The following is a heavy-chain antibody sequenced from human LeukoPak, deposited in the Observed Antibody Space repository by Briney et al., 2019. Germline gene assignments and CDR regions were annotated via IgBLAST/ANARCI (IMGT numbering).Heavy chain of an antibody. CDR2: ISYDGSNK. J-gene: IGHJ6*03. V-gene: IGHV3-30*04. CDR3: ARDFGYSGYNYYYYYMDV. Sequence: GGSLRLSCAASGFTFSSYAMHWVRQAPGKGLEWVAVISYDGSNKYYADSVKGRFTISRDNSKNTLYLQMNSLRAEDTAVYYCARDFGYSGYNYYYYYMDVWGKGTTVTISS. CDR1: GFTFSSYA. D-gene: IGHD5-12*01.